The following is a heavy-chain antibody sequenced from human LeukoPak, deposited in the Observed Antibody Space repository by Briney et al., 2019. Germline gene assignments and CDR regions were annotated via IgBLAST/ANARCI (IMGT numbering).Heavy chain of an antibody. CDR3: ARRIYCSSTSCYTGHDAFDI. Sequence: GESLQISCKGSGYSFTSYWIGWVRQMPGKGPEWMGIIYPGDSDTRYSPSFQGQVTISADKSISTAYLQWSSLKASDTAMYYCARRIYCSSTSCYTGHDAFDIWGQGTMVTVSS. D-gene: IGHD2-2*02. J-gene: IGHJ3*02. V-gene: IGHV5-51*01. CDR2: IYPGDSDT. CDR1: GYSFTSYW.